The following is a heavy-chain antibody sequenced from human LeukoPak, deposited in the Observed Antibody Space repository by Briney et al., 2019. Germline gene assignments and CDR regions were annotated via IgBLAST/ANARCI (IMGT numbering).Heavy chain of an antibody. D-gene: IGHD4-17*01. Sequence: PSETLSLTCTVSGGSISSGDYYWSWIRQPPGKGLEWIGYIYYSGSTYYNPSLKSRVTISVDTSKNQFSLKLSSVTAADTAVHYCARGGIDGDYAYYFDYWGQGTLVTVSS. V-gene: IGHV4-61*08. CDR2: IYYSGST. J-gene: IGHJ4*02. CDR3: ARGGIDGDYAYYFDY. CDR1: GGSISSGDYY.